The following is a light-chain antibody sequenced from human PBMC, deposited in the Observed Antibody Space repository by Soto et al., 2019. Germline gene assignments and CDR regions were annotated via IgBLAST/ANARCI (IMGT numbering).Light chain of an antibody. Sequence: DIVLTQSPGTLSLSPGEGATLSCRASQSIDSNFLAWYQQKPGQAPRLLIFAASSRTTGTPDRFSGSGSGTDFSLTISRLEPEDFAVYYCQQYVTSLRAFGQGTKVDIK. CDR1: QSIDSNF. V-gene: IGKV3-20*01. CDR3: QQYVTSLRA. J-gene: IGKJ1*01. CDR2: AAS.